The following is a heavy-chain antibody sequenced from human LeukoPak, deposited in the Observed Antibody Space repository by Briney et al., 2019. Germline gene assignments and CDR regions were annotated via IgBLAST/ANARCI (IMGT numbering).Heavy chain of an antibody. CDR1: GFTFSSHA. CDR2: ISGSGGTT. CDR3: ARATVTTICPTAHDY. Sequence: GGSLRLSCAASGFTFSSHAMTWLRQAPGKGLEWVSAISGSGGTTYYADSVKGRFTISRDNSKNTLYLQMNSLRAEDTAVYYCARATVTTICPTAHDYWGQGTLVTVSS. D-gene: IGHD4-11*01. V-gene: IGHV3-23*01. J-gene: IGHJ4*02.